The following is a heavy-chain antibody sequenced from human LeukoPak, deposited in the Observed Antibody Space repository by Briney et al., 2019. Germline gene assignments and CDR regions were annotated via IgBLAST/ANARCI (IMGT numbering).Heavy chain of an antibody. V-gene: IGHV1-18*01. J-gene: IGHJ4*02. CDR1: VYTFNIYG. Sequence: ASVKVSCKASVYTFNIYGFSWVRQAPGQGLEWMGWISAYNGNTNYAQKLQGRVTMTTDTSTTTAYMELGSLSSDDTAVYYCAHILSGYYMDYWGQGTLVTVSS. CDR2: ISAYNGNT. CDR3: AHILSGYYMDY. D-gene: IGHD3-9*01.